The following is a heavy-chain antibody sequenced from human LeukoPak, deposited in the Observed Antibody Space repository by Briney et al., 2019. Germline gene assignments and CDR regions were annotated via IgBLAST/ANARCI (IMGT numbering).Heavy chain of an antibody. D-gene: IGHD6-13*01. CDR3: AKDSSSWYQSGYYYYMDV. CDR1: GGTFSSYA. J-gene: IGHJ6*03. CDR2: ISGSGGST. V-gene: IGHV3-23*01. Sequence: ASVKVSCKASGGTFSSYAISWVRQAPGKGLEWVSAISGSGGSTYYADSVKGRFTISRDNSKNTLYLQMNSLRAEDTAVYYCAKDSSSWYQSGYYYYMDVWGKGTTVTVSS.